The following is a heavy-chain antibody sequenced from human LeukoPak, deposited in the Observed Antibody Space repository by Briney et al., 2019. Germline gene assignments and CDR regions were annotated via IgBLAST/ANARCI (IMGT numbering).Heavy chain of an antibody. Sequence: PGGTLRLSCAASGFAFSTDSMNGVRQAPGKGLEWVSSITSTSSYIYYADSVKGRFTISRDNAKNSLYLQMNTLRAADTAVYYCARVAGESHHFHYWGQGTLVTVSS. D-gene: IGHD2-21*01. V-gene: IGHV3-21*01. J-gene: IGHJ4*02. CDR2: ITSTSSYI. CDR3: ARVAGESHHFHY. CDR1: GFAFSTDS.